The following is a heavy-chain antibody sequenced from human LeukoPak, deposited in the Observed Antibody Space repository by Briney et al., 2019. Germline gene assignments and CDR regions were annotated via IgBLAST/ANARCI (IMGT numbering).Heavy chain of an antibody. Sequence: KPSETLSLTCAVYGGSFSGYYWSWIRQPPGKGLEWIGSIYYSGSTYYNPSLKSRVTISVDTSKNQFSLKLSSVTAADTAVYYCARRNWFCSSTSCYTDYYYYYYMDVWGKGTTVTVSS. CDR1: GGSFSGYY. D-gene: IGHD2-2*02. J-gene: IGHJ6*03. CDR3: ARRNWFCSSTSCYTDYYYYYYMDV. CDR2: IYYSGST. V-gene: IGHV4-34*01.